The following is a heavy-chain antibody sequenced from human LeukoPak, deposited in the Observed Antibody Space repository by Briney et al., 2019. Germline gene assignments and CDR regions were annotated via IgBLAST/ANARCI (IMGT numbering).Heavy chain of an antibody. D-gene: IGHD3-22*01. J-gene: IGHJ4*02. CDR2: IKSKTDGGTT. Sequence: GGPLRLSCAASGFTFSNAWMSWVRQAPGKGLEWVCRIKSKTDGGTTDYAAPVKGRFTISRDDSKNTLYLQMNSLKTEDTAVYYCTTSMIVVVTKFYDYWGQGTLVTVSS. CDR1: GFTFSNAW. V-gene: IGHV3-15*01. CDR3: TTSMIVVVTKFYDY.